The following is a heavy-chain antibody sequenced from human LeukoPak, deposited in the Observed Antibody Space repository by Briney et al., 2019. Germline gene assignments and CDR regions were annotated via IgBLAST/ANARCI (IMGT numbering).Heavy chain of an antibody. J-gene: IGHJ5*01. V-gene: IGHV3-23*01. CDR1: GFTFSSYW. D-gene: IGHD7-27*01. Sequence: GGSLRLSCAASGFTFSSYWMNWARQAPGKGLEWVSTITTSDGNTYYADSVKGRFTVSRDNSKNTLFLQMNSLRAEDTAVYYCAKDGGLWVSAHWGDSWGRGTLVTVSS. CDR3: AKDGGLWVSAHWGDS. CDR2: ITTSDGNT.